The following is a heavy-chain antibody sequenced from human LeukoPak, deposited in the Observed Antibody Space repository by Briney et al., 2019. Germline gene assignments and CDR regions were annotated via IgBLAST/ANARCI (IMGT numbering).Heavy chain of an antibody. Sequence: GESLKISCKGSGYSFTSYWIGWVRQMPGKGLEWMGIIYPGDSDTRYSPSFQGQVTISADKSISTAYLQWSSLKASDTAMYYCARRSSSSWYEDYYFDYWGQGTLVTVSS. CDR1: GYSFTSYW. CDR3: ARRSSSSWYEDYYFDY. V-gene: IGHV5-51*01. J-gene: IGHJ4*02. CDR2: IYPGDSDT. D-gene: IGHD6-13*01.